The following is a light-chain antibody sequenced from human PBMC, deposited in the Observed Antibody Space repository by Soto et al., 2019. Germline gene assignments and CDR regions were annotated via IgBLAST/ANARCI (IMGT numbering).Light chain of an antibody. V-gene: IGLV2-8*01. CDR3: SSYAGSNLV. Sequence: QSALTQPPSASGSPGQSVTISCTGTSSDVGAYNYVSWYQQHPGKAPKLMIYEVSKRPSGVPDRFSGSKSGNTASLTVSGLQAEDEADYYCSSYAGSNLVFGGGTKLTVL. CDR1: SSDVGAYNY. CDR2: EVS. J-gene: IGLJ3*02.